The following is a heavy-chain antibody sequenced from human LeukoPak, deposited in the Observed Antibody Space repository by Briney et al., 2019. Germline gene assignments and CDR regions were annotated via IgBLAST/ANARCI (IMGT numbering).Heavy chain of an antibody. Sequence: SETLSLTCTVSGGSISSTSYYWGWIRQPPGKGREWIGSVYYSGSTYYNPSLKSRVTISVDTSKNQFSLKLSSVTAADTAVYYCARRGRYCSGGSCYSYFDYWGQGILVTVSS. CDR1: GGSISSTSYY. CDR3: ARRGRYCSGGSCYSYFDY. D-gene: IGHD2-15*01. J-gene: IGHJ4*02. CDR2: VYYSGST. V-gene: IGHV4-39*01.